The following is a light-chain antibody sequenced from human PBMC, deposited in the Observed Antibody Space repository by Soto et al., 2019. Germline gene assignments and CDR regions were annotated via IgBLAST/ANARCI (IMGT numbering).Light chain of an antibody. Sequence: IVLTQSPGTLSLSPGDRATLFCRASQSVSSSYLAWYQQKPGQAPRLLIYDASNRATGIPARFSGSGSGTEFTLTISSLQSEDFAVYYCQQYNNWPLTFGGGTKVDIK. CDR1: QSVSSSY. CDR2: DAS. V-gene: IGKV3D-15*01. J-gene: IGKJ4*01. CDR3: QQYNNWPLT.